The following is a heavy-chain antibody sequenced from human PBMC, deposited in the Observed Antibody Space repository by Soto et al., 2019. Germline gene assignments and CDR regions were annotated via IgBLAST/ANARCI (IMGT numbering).Heavy chain of an antibody. J-gene: IGHJ4*02. V-gene: IGHV4-34*01. Sequence: PSETLSLTCAVYGGSFSGYYWSWICQPPGKGLEWIGEINHSGSTNYNPSLKSRVTISVDTSKNQFSLKLSSVTAADTAVYYCARGYCTNGVCEHFDYWGQGTLVTVSS. CDR3: ARGYCTNGVCEHFDY. D-gene: IGHD2-8*01. CDR2: INHSGST. CDR1: GGSFSGYY.